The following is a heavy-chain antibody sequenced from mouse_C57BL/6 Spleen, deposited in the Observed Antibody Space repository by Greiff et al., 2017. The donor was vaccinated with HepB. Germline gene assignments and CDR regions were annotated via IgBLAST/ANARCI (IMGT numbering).Heavy chain of an antibody. Sequence: VQLQQPGAELVMPGASVKLSCKASGYTFTSYWMHWVKQRPGQGLEWIGEIDPSDSYTNYNQKFKGKSTLTVDKSSSTAYMQLSSLTSEDSAVYYCARQEGRPWFAYWGQGTLVTVSA. CDR1: GYTFTSYW. CDR2: IDPSDSYT. J-gene: IGHJ3*01. V-gene: IGHV1-69*01. CDR3: ARQEGRPWFAY.